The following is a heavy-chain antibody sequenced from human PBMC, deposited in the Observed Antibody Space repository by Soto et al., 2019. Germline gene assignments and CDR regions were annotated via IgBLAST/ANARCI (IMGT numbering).Heavy chain of an antibody. J-gene: IGHJ6*02. Sequence: ASVKVSCKASGGTFSFYSIGWVRQAPGQGLEWMGRTISAFGSSISAQKFQDRVSLSADESTGTAYMELSSLTSDDTGVYYCVVYCSGGTCSGPPYGLDVWGRGTTVTVSS. CDR3: VVYCSGGTCSGPPYGLDV. D-gene: IGHD2-15*01. V-gene: IGHV1-69*13. CDR2: TISAFGSS. CDR1: GGTFSFYS.